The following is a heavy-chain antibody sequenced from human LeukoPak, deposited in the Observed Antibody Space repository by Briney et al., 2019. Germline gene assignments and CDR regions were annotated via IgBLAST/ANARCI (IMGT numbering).Heavy chain of an antibody. CDR3: ARNFGGLGN. CDR1: GFTFSRSA. Sequence: GGSLRLSCAASGFTFSRSAMSWVRQAPGKGLEWVSGISDSGADTYYADSVKGRFTISRDNAKNTLYLQMDSLRAEDTAVYYCARNFGGLGNWGQGTLVTVSS. J-gene: IGHJ4*02. D-gene: IGHD3-10*01. V-gene: IGHV3-23*01. CDR2: ISDSGADT.